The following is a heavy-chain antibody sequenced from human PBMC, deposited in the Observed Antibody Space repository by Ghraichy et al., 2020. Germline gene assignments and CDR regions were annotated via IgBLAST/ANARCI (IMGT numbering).Heavy chain of an antibody. CDR3: ARVRRWELPRDAFDI. V-gene: IGHV1-2*02. J-gene: IGHJ3*02. D-gene: IGHD1-26*01. CDR2: INPNSGDT. Sequence: ASVKVSCKASGYTFTGYYMHWVRQAPGQGLEWMGWINPNSGDTNYAQKFQGRVTMARDTSISTAYMELSRLRSDDTAIYYCARVRRWELPRDAFDIWGQGTMVTVSS. CDR1: GYTFTGYY.